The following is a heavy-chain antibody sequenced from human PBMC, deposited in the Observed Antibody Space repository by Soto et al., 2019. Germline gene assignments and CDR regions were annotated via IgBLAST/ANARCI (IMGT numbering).Heavy chain of an antibody. CDR1: GDTFTFYS. CDR3: ASSYGSGYRAFDY. D-gene: IGHD3-10*01. Sequence: QVQLVQSGAEMKRHGSSVNVSCKASGDTFTFYSINWVRQAPGLGLEWMGRINPILSMSNYAQRFQGRVTMTADKSTSTAYMELSSLRSEDTATYYCASSYGSGYRAFDYWGQGALVTVSS. V-gene: IGHV1-69*02. J-gene: IGHJ4*02. CDR2: INPILSMS.